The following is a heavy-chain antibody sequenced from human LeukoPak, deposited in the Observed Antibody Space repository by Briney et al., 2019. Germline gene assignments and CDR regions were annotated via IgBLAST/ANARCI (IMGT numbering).Heavy chain of an antibody. D-gene: IGHD5-12*01. Sequence: ASAKVSCKASGYTFTSYGISWVRQAPGQGLEWMGWISAYNGNTNYAQKLQGRVTMTTGTSTSTAYMELRSLRSDDTAVYYCARDRDSGYDLGYWGQGTLVTVSS. CDR2: ISAYNGNT. CDR1: GYTFTSYG. CDR3: ARDRDSGYDLGY. V-gene: IGHV1-18*01. J-gene: IGHJ4*02.